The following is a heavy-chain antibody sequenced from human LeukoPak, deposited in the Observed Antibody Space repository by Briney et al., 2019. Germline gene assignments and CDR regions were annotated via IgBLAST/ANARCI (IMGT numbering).Heavy chain of an antibody. CDR2: IWSDGSNE. D-gene: IGHD1-1*01. V-gene: IGHV3-33*06. Sequence: PGGSLRLSCAASGFTFSTYGMHWVRQPPGKGLEWVAVIWSDGSNEYYADSVKGRFTISRDNSKNTLYLQMNSLRAEDTAVYYCAKDSENGVADYWGQGTLVTVSS. CDR1: GFTFSTYG. J-gene: IGHJ4*02. CDR3: AKDSENGVADY.